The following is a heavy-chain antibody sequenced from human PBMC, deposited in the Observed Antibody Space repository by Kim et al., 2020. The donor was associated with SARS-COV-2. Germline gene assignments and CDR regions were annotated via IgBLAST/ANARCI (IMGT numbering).Heavy chain of an antibody. J-gene: IGHJ3*02. D-gene: IGHD2-15*01. Sequence: GGSLRLSCAASGFTVSSNLMSWVRQAPGKGLEWVSIIYSGGSTYYADSVRGRFTISRDDSKNTLYLQMHSLSAEDTAVYYCARTCSGGSCYIHDAFDIWGQGTMVTVSS. CDR1: GFTVSSNL. CDR2: IYSGGST. CDR3: ARTCSGGSCYIHDAFDI. V-gene: IGHV3-53*01.